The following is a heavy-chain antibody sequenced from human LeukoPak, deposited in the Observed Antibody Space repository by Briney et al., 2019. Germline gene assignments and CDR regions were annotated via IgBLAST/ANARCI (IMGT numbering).Heavy chain of an antibody. J-gene: IGHJ4*02. CDR1: GGSSSNYY. V-gene: IGHV4-34*01. Sequence: SETLSRTCAVYGGSSSNYYWNWIRQSPGEGLEWIGEINQSGSTKYNPSLKSRVTISGDTSKNQFSLRLNSVTAADTAVYFCARAYRAHQTFHSYHYFDYWGQGTLVTVSS. CDR2: INQSGST. D-gene: IGHD5-18*01. CDR3: ARAYRAHQTFHSYHYFDY.